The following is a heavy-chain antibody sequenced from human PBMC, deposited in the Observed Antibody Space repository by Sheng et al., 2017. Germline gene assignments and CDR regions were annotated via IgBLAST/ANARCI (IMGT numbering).Heavy chain of an antibody. CDR1: VAPSVVTT. CDR3: ARDQGYSYGYDY. D-gene: IGHD5-18*01. J-gene: IGHJ4*02. CDR2: SIPVGAP. V-gene: IGHV4-4*07. Sequence: QVQLQESGPGLVKAFRRPCPSPALSLVAPSVVTTGAGSGSPPGRDWSGLGVSIPVGAPTTTPPSKSRVTMSVDTSKNQFSLKLSSVTAADTAVYYCARDQGYSYGYDYWGQGTLVTVSS.